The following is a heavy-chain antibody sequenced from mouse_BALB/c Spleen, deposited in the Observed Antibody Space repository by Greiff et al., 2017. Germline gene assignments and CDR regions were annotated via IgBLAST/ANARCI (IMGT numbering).Heavy chain of an antibody. V-gene: IGHV1S135*01. CDR1: GYSFTSYY. CDR2: IDPFNGGT. Sequence: EVQLQESGPELMKPGASVKISCKASGYSFTSYYMHWVKQSHGKSLEWIGYIDPFNGGTSYNQKFKGKATLTVDKSSSTAYMHLSSLTSEDSAVYYCAKYYGSSYWFAYWGQGTLVTVSA. CDR3: AKYYGSSYWFAY. D-gene: IGHD1-1*01. J-gene: IGHJ3*01.